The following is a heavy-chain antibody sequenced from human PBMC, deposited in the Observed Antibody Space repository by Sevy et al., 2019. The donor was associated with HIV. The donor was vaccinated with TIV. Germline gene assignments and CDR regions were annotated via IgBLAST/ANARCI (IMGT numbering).Heavy chain of an antibody. CDR1: GDSISSYY. CDR2: IYYSGST. D-gene: IGHD3-3*01. Sequence: SETLSLTCTVSGDSISSYYWSWIRQPPGKGLEWIGYIYYSGSTNYNPSLKSRVTISVDTSKNQFSLKLSSVTAADTAVYYCARDRRAYDFWSGYYPDYYYYYGMDVWGQGTTVTVSS. J-gene: IGHJ6*02. CDR3: ARDRRAYDFWSGYYPDYYYYYGMDV. V-gene: IGHV4-59*01.